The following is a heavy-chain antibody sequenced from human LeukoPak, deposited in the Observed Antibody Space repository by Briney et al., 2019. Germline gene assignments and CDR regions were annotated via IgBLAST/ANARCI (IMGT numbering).Heavy chain of an antibody. J-gene: IGHJ4*02. V-gene: IGHV4-39*02. CDR1: GGSVSINSYY. CDR2: IYYSGIT. CDR3: AREVGRGHTFGSNY. D-gene: IGHD5-18*01. Sequence: PSETLSLTCTVPGGSVSINSYYWGWIRQPPGKGLEWIGNIYYSGITYYNPSLKSRVTISVDTSKNQFSLKLSSVTAADTAVYYCAREVGRGHTFGSNYWGQGTLVTVSS.